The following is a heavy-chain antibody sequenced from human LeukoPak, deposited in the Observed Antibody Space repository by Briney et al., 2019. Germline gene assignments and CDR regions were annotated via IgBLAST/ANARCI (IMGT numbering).Heavy chain of an antibody. V-gene: IGHV3-7*01. CDR2: IKQDGSEK. CDR1: GFTFSSYA. Sequence: RPGGSLRLSCAASGFTFSSYAMHWVRQAPGKRLEWVANIKQDGSEKYYVDSVKGRFTISRDNANNSLYLQMNSLRAEDTAVYYCARGRGGLLWFGEFNSWGQGTLVTVSS. D-gene: IGHD3-10*01. J-gene: IGHJ4*02. CDR3: ARGRGGLLWFGEFNS.